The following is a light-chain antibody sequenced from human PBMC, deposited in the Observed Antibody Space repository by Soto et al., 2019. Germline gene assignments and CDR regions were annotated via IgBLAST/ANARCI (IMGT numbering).Light chain of an antibody. CDR3: QQYASSPLT. Sequence: EIVLTQSPGTLSLSPGERATLSCRASQSVGRDYLAWYQQKPGQAPRLLIHGASNRATGIPDRFGGSGSGTDFTLTISRLEPEDFAVYYCQQYASSPLTFGGGTKVEIK. V-gene: IGKV3-20*01. J-gene: IGKJ4*01. CDR2: GAS. CDR1: QSVGRDY.